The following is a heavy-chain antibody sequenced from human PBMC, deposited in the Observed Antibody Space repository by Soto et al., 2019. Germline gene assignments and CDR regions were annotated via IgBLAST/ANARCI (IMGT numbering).Heavy chain of an antibody. V-gene: IGHV1-69*02. Sequence: QVQLVQSGTEVKKPGSSVAVSCQASAGTFNNHSLSWVRQAPGQGLEWMGRSIPILGRADYSQKFQGRLTLTVDKSTSTADMEISSLTSEDTAVYYCVIDLGDFDFWGQGTLVTVSS. CDR1: AGTFNNHS. CDR3: VIDLGDFDF. J-gene: IGHJ4*02. CDR2: SIPILGRA.